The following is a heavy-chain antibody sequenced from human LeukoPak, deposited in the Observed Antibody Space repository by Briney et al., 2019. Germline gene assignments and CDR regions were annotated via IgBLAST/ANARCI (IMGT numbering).Heavy chain of an antibody. CDR2: INHSGST. D-gene: IGHD3-10*01. Sequence: SETLSLTCTVSGGSISSGDYYWSWIRQPPGKGLEWIGEINHSGSTNYNPSLKSRVTISVDTSKNQFSLKLSSVTAADTAVYYCARGLYGFKFHYWGQGTLVTVSS. CDR3: ARGLYGFKFHY. CDR1: GGSISSGDYY. V-gene: IGHV4-39*07. J-gene: IGHJ4*02.